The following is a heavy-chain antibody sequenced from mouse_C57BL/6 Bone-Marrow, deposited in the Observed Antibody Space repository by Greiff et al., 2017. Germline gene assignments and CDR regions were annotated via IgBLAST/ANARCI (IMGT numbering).Heavy chain of an antibody. V-gene: IGHV1-50*01. J-gene: IGHJ1*03. D-gene: IGHD1-1*01. CDR3: ARYCGSSYGYFDV. CDR2: IDPSDSYT. Sequence: QVQLQQPGAELVKPGASVKLSCKASGYTFTSYWMQWVKQRPGQGLEWIGRIDPSDSYTNYTQKFKGKATLTVDTSSSTAYMQLSSLTSEDSAVYYCARYCGSSYGYFDVWGTGTTVTVSS. CDR1: GYTFTSYW.